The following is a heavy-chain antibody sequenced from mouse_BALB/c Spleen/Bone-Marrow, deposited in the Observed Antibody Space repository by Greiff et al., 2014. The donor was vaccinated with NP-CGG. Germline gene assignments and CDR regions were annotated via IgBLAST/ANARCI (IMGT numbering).Heavy chain of an antibody. CDR1: GFTFTDYY. CDR3: ARDIKDDWFAY. Sequence: EVKLVESGGGLVQPGGSLRLSCATSGFTFTDYYMSWVRQPPGKALEWLGFIRNKANGYTTEYSAPVKGRFTISRDNSQSILYLQMNTLRAEDSATYYCARDIKDDWFAYWGQGTLVTVSA. V-gene: IGHV7-3*02. CDR2: IRNKANGYTT. J-gene: IGHJ3*01. D-gene: IGHD1-3*01.